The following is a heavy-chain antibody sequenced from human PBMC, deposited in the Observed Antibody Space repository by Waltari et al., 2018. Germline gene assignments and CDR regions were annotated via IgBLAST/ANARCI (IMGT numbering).Heavy chain of an antibody. V-gene: IGHV3-74*01. J-gene: IGHJ4*02. CDR3: ARVEVGMDLDY. CDR2: INMDGSST. CDR1: GLPFSSYW. Sequence: EVQLVESGGGLVHPGGSLRLSCEASGLPFSSYWMHWVRQAPGKGLVGVSRINMDGSSTSYADSVKGRFTISRDNAKNTLYLQMNSLRAEDTAVYYCARVEVGMDLDYWGQGTLVTVSS. D-gene: IGHD1-26*01.